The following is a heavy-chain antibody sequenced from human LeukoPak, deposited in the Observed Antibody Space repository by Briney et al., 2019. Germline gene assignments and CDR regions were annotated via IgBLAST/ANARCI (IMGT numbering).Heavy chain of an antibody. CDR3: ARESYSYGSGFDY. J-gene: IGHJ4*02. CDR2: IYHSGST. D-gene: IGHD5-18*01. CDR1: GGSISSGGYY. V-gene: IGHV4-30-2*01. Sequence: SETLSLTCTVSGGSISSGGYYWSWIRQPPGKGLEWIGYIYHSGSTYYNPSLKSRVTISVDRSKNQFSLKPSSVTAADTAVYYCARESYSYGSGFDYWGQGTLVTVSS.